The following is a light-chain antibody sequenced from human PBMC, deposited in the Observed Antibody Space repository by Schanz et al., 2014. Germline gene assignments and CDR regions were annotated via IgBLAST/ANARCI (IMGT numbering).Light chain of an antibody. Sequence: DIQMTQFPSTLSASVGDRVTITCRASQSISSWLAWYQQKPGKAPKLLIYDASSLESGVPSRFSGSGSGTEFTLTISSLQPEDFATYYCQQSYSTPGFGGGTKVEIK. CDR2: DAS. J-gene: IGKJ4*01. V-gene: IGKV1-5*01. CDR1: QSISSW. CDR3: QQSYSTPG.